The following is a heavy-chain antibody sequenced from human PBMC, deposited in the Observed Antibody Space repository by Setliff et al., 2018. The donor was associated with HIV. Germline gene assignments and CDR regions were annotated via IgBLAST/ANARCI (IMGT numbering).Heavy chain of an antibody. J-gene: IGHJ4*02. CDR1: GFSYSTYW. V-gene: IGHV3-23*01. CDR2: ILSTGERT. D-gene: IGHD3-22*01. Sequence: PGGSLRLSCAASGFSYSTYWMSWVRQAPGEGLEWVSAILSTGERTFYADSVKGRFTISRDNSKNTVYLQMNSLRAEDTAEYYCAKELAASGLGYFDSWGRGILVTVSS. CDR3: AKELAASGLGYFDS.